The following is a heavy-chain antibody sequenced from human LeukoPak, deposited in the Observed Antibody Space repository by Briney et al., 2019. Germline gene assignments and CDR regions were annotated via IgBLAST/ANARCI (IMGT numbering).Heavy chain of an antibody. D-gene: IGHD4-17*01. V-gene: IGHV3-7*01. CDR1: AFTFRNYW. CDR3: ARGGYLADYGDYFDY. Sequence: GGSLRLSCAASAFTFRNYWMSWVRQAPGKGLEWVANIKQDGSEKYYVDSVKGRFTISRDNAKNSLYLQMNSLRAEDTAVYYCARGGYLADYGDYFDYWGQGTQVTVSS. J-gene: IGHJ4*02. CDR2: IKQDGSEK.